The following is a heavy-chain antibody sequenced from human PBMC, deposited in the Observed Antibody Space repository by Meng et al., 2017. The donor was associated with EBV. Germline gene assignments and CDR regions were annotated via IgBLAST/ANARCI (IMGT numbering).Heavy chain of an antibody. CDR1: GGSISSSSYH. Sequence: QRLDVCQGLRKRSENRPPTCTVAGGSISSSSYHWCWIRQPPGKGLEWIGSIYYSGSTYYNPSLKSRVTITVDTSKNQFSLKLSSVTAADTAVYYCARGSSSSVLNWFDPWGQGTLVTVSS. CDR3: ARGSSSSVLNWFDP. D-gene: IGHD6-6*01. V-gene: IGHV4-39*01. J-gene: IGHJ5*02. CDR2: IYYSGST.